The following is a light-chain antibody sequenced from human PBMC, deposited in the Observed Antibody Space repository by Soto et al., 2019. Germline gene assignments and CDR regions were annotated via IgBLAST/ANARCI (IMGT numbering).Light chain of an antibody. Sequence: QSVLTQPASVSGSLGQSITISCTGTSGDIGSYNRVSWYQQHPGKAPKLIIYEVTDRPSAVSNRFSGSKSGNTASLTISGLQAEDEAEYYCSSYTNINTRACVFGTGTKVTVL. J-gene: IGLJ1*01. CDR2: EVT. CDR3: SSYTNINTRACV. CDR1: SGDIGSYNR. V-gene: IGLV2-14*01.